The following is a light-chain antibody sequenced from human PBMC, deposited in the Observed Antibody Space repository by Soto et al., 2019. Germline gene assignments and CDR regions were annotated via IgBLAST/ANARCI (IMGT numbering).Light chain of an antibody. J-gene: IGLJ1*01. V-gene: IGLV2-14*03. CDR3: SSYTSSSLYV. CDR1: SSDVGGYDY. CDR2: DVS. Sequence: QSVLTPPASVSGSPGHSITISCTGTSSDVGGYDYVSWYQHHPGKAPKLMIYDVSNRPSGVSNRFSGSKSGNTASLTISGLQAEDEADYYCSSYTSSSLYVFGTGTKVTVL.